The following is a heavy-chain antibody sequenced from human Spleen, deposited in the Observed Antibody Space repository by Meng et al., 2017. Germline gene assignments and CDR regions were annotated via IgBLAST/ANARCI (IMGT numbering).Heavy chain of an antibody. D-gene: IGHD3-3*01. J-gene: IGHJ4*02. CDR2: INHSGST. CDR1: GGSFSGYY. V-gene: IGHV4-34*01. CDR3: ARQIFGRYFDY. Sequence: GSLRLPCAVYGGSFSGYYWSWIRQPPGKGLEWIGEINHSGSTNYNPSLKSRVTISVDTSKNQFSLKLSSVTGADTAMYYCARQIFGRYFDYWGQGTLVTVSS.